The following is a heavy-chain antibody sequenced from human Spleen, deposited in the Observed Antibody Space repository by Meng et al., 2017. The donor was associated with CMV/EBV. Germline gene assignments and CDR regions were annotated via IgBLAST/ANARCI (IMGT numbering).Heavy chain of an antibody. CDR2: INPNSGGT. V-gene: IGHV1-2*02. J-gene: IGHJ4*02. CDR1: GSTFTGYY. Sequence: EQSVPSGAEVKKPGASVKVSCKASGSTFTGYYMHWVRQAPGQGLEWMGWINPNSGGTNYAQKFQGRVTMTRDTSISTAYMELSRLRSDDTAVYYCARGDYGDSAFDYWGQGTLVTVSS. CDR3: ARGDYGDSAFDY. D-gene: IGHD4-17*01.